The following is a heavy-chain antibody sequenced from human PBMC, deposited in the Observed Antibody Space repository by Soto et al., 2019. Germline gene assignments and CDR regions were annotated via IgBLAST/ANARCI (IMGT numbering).Heavy chain of an antibody. CDR2: ISAYNGNT. CDR1: GYTFTSYG. D-gene: IGHD6-6*01. Sequence: ASVKVSCKASGYTFTSYGISWVRPAPGQGLEWMGWISAYNGNTNYAQKLQGRVTMTTDTSTSTAYMELRSLRSDDTAVYYCARDQVAARLVTFGPGGQGTLVTVPS. V-gene: IGHV1-18*01. J-gene: IGHJ5*02. CDR3: ARDQVAARLVTFGP.